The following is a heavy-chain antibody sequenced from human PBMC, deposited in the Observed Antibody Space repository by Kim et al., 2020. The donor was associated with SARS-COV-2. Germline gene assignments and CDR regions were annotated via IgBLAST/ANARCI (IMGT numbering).Heavy chain of an antibody. D-gene: IGHD3-10*01. V-gene: IGHV3-74*01. J-gene: IGHJ4*02. CDR2: INSDGSST. CDR1: GFTFSSYW. CDR3: AREPGITMVRGDSPVDY. Sequence: GGSLRLSCAASGFTFSSYWMHWVRQAPGKGLVWVSRINSDGSSTSYADSVKGRFTISRDNAKNTLYLQMNSLRPEDTAVYYCAREPGITMVRGDSPVDYWGQGTLVTVSS.